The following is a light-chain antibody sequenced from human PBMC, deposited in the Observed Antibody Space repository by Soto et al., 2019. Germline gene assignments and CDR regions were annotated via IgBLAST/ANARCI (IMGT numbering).Light chain of an antibody. CDR2: DAS. J-gene: IGKJ2*01. CDR3: QQHSNWPFT. Sequence: EIVLTQSPATMSLSPGERATLFCRASQSVSSYLAWYRQKPGQAPRLLIYDASNRATGIPARFSGSGSGTDFTLTIGSLEPEDFAVYYCQQHSNWPFTFGQGTKVEIK. CDR1: QSVSSY. V-gene: IGKV3-11*01.